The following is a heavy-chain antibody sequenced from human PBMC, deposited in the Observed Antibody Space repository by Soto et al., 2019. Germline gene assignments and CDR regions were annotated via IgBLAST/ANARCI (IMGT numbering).Heavy chain of an antibody. V-gene: IGHV1-3*04. CDR3: ASNAFDY. CDR1: GYIFTDYP. CDR2: INTGNGTT. Sequence: QVQFLQSGAEVKKPGASVKVSCKTSGYIFTDYPIQWVRQAPGRGLEWVAWINTGNGTTRYSPRLQGRVSLRTDTSASTAYMELTRLRFEDTALYYCASNAFDYWGQGTLVAVSP. J-gene: IGHJ4*02.